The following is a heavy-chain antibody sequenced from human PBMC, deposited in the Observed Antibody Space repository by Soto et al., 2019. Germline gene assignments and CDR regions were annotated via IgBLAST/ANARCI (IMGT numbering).Heavy chain of an antibody. D-gene: IGHD2-21*02. CDR2: IYYSGST. CDR3: ARQRTSVVTQAYFDV. J-gene: IGHJ4*02. CDR1: GDSISRRSDY. Sequence: SDTLSLTCTGSGDSISRRSDYLGWIRHPPGKGLEWIGSIYYSGSTYNNPSLRSRVSMSIDTSKDQFSLKLKSVTAADTALYFCARQRTSVVTQAYFDVWGPGSLVTVS. V-gene: IGHV4-39*01.